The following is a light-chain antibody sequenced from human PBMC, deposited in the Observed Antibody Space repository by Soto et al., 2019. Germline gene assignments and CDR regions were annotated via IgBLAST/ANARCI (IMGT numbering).Light chain of an antibody. V-gene: IGKV3-11*01. J-gene: IGKJ2*02. CDR2: EAS. Sequence: EVVLTQSPATLSLSPGERATLSCRASQSISNSLAWYQQKPGQAPRLHIYEASNRAAGIPARFSGTGSGTDFTLTISSLEPEDFAVYYCQQRYNWPPCTFGQGTKLEIK. CDR1: QSISNS. CDR3: QQRYNWPPCT.